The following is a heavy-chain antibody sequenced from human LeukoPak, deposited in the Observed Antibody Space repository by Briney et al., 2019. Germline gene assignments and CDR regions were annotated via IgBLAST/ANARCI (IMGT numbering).Heavy chain of an antibody. CDR3: ARSLITTFKDRLSIDY. CDR2: INPNSGGT. CDR1: GYTFTGYY. D-gene: IGHD3-22*01. V-gene: IGHV1-2*06. J-gene: IGHJ4*02. Sequence: APVKVSCKASGYTFTGYYMHWVRQAPGQGLEWMGRINPNSGGTNYAQKFQGRVTMTRDTSISTAYMELSRLRSDDTAVYYCARSLITTFKDRLSIDYWGQGTLVTVSS.